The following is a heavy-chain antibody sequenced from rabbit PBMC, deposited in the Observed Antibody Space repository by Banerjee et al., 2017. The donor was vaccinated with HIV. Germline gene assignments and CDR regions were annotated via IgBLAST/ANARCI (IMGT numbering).Heavy chain of an antibody. CDR1: RFDFSTYS. J-gene: IGHJ3*01. Sequence: QSLEESGGGLVQPEGSLTLTCKASRFDFSTYSMSWVRQAPGKGLEWIGYIVPIFGVTYYANWVNGRFTISSHNAQNTLYLQLNSLTAADTATYFCVRDLPDIIGWNFGWWGQGTLVTVS. V-gene: IGHV1S7*01. D-gene: IGHD4-1*01. CDR2: IVPIFGVT. CDR3: VRDLPDIIGWNFGW.